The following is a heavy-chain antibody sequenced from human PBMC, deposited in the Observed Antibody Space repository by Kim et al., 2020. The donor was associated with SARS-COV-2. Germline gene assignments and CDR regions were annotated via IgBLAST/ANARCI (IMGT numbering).Heavy chain of an antibody. J-gene: IGHJ6*02. CDR1: GFTFSNSG. Sequence: GGSLRLSCAASGFTFSNSGMHWVRQAPGKGLEWVAVISYDGSSKFYADSVKGRFTISRDNSKNTLYLQMNSLRAEDTAVYYCAKWGGYSGYDGGYGMDVWGQGTTVTVSS. V-gene: IGHV3-30*18. CDR3: AKWGGYSGYDGGYGMDV. D-gene: IGHD5-12*01. CDR2: ISYDGSSK.